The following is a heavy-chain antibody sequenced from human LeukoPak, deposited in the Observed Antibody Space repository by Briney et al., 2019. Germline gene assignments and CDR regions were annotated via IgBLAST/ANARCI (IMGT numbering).Heavy chain of an antibody. CDR2: IWYDGSNK. J-gene: IGHJ4*02. D-gene: IGHD3-22*01. CDR3: ARDLGPDDSSGYTLVY. CDR1: GFTFSSYG. V-gene: IGHV3-33*01. Sequence: GGSLRLSYAASGFTFSSYGMHWVRQAPGKGLEWVAVIWYDGSNKYYADSVKGRFTISSDNSKNTLYLQMNSLRAEDTAVYYCARDLGPDDSSGYTLVYWGQGTLVTVSS.